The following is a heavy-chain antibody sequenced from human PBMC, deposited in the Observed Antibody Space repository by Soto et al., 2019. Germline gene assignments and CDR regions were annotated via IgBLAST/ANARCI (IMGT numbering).Heavy chain of an antibody. D-gene: IGHD3-22*01. Sequence: QLRLQESGSGLVTPSQTLSLTCAVSGGSISSGGYSWNWLRQPPGKGLEWIGYIYHTGGSYYNPSLKSRVTMSVDVSKNHFSLNLSAVTAADTAVYYCARGGEAYYYDRSGYLNDAFDIWGQGTMVTVSS. CDR2: IYHTGGS. CDR1: GGSISSGGYS. J-gene: IGHJ3*02. V-gene: IGHV4-30-2*01. CDR3: ARGGEAYYYDRSGYLNDAFDI.